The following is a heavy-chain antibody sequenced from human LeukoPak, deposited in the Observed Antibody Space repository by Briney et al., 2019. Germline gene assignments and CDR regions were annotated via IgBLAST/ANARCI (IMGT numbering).Heavy chain of an antibody. D-gene: IGHD3-3*01. J-gene: IGHJ5*02. CDR3: ARDRPTYYDFWSGYENWFDP. CDR2: ISYDGSNK. Sequence: GGSLRLSCAASGFTFSNAWMTWVRQAPGKGLEWVAVISYDGSNKYYADSVKGRFTISRDNSKNTLYLQMNSLRAEDTAVYYCARDRPTYYDFWSGYENWFDPWGQGTLVTVSS. CDR1: GFTFSNAW. V-gene: IGHV3-30*01.